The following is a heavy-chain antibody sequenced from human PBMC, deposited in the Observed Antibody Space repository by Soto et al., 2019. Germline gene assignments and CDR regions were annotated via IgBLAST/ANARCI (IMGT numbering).Heavy chain of an antibody. J-gene: IGHJ4*02. CDR2: ISYDGSNK. CDR3: AKDWLGNGTRIAVAGTRYGYFDY. Sequence: GGSLRLSCAASGFTFSSYGMHWVRQAPGKGLEWVAVISYDGSNKYYADSVKGRFTISRDNSKNTLYLQMNSLRAEDTAVYYCAKDWLGNGTRIAVAGTRYGYFDYWGQGTLVTVSS. V-gene: IGHV3-30*18. CDR1: GFTFSSYG. D-gene: IGHD6-19*01.